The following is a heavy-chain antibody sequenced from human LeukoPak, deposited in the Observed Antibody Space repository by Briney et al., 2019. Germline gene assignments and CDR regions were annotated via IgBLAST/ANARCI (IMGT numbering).Heavy chain of an antibody. CDR1: GFTFSTYG. V-gene: IGHV3-23*01. CDR2: ISGSGDST. D-gene: IGHD1-14*01. Sequence: PGGSLRLSCGASGFTFSTYGMTWVRQAPGKGLEWVSGISGSGDSTYYADSVKGRFTISRDNSKNTLYLQMNSLRVEDTAVYYCAKDDRPLGFAFNVWGQGTMVTVSS. CDR3: AKDDRPLGFAFNV. J-gene: IGHJ3*01.